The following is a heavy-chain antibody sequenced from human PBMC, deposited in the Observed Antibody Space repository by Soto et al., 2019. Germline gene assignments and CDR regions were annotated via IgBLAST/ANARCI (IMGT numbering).Heavy chain of an antibody. CDR3: ARMFHCSGGTCPVDY. CDR2: IDWDDDK. J-gene: IGHJ4*02. D-gene: IGHD2-15*01. Sequence: GSGPTLVNPTQTLTLTCTFSGFSLSTSGMRVSWIRQPPGKALEWLARIDWDDDKFYNTSLKTRLTISKDSSKNQVVLTMTNMDPVDTATYYCARMFHCSGGTCPVDYWGQGALVTVSS. CDR1: GFSLSTSGMR. V-gene: IGHV2-70*04.